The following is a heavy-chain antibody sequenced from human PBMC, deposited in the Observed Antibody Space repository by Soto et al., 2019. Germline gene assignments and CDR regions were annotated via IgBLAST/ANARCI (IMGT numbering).Heavy chain of an antibody. CDR3: ATIVGANDY. CDR2: IYSSGSA. V-gene: IGHV4-4*07. Sequence: SETLSLTCTVSRASIYTYDWTWIRQPAGKGLQWIGHIYSSGSANYRPSLKSRVSMSVDSSKNQISLKLSSATAADTAVYYCATIVGANDYWGQGTLVTVSS. J-gene: IGHJ4*02. D-gene: IGHD1-26*01. CDR1: RASIYTYD.